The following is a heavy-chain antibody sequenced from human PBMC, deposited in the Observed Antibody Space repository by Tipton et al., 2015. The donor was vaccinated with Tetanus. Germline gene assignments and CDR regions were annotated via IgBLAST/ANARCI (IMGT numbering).Heavy chain of an antibody. CDR2: TYYRSKWFN. CDR1: GDSVASNSAS. Sequence: GLVKPSQTLSLTCAISGDSVASNSASWNWIRQSPSRGLEWLGRTYYRSKWFNDYAISVKSRITVNPDTSKNQFSLQMNSVTAEDTAVYYCVRHGPADLEYWGQGTLVAVS. D-gene: IGHD3-3*01. CDR3: VRHGPADLEY. V-gene: IGHV6-1*01. J-gene: IGHJ4*02.